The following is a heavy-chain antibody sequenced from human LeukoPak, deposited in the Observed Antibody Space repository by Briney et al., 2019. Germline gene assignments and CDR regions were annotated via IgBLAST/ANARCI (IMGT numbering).Heavy chain of an antibody. Sequence: QSGGSLRLSCAASGFTFSSYAMSWVRQAPGKGLEWVSAISGSGGSTYYADSVKGRFTISRDNSKNTLYLQMNSLRAEDTAVYYCAKDSISLTVTTFDYWGQGTLVTVSS. CDR3: AKDSISLTVTTFDY. J-gene: IGHJ4*02. CDR1: GFTFSSYA. D-gene: IGHD4-17*01. V-gene: IGHV3-23*01. CDR2: ISGSGGST.